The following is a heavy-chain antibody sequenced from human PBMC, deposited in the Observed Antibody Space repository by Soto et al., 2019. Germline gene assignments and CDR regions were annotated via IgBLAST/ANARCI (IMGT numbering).Heavy chain of an antibody. CDR3: ARPKSSVAGTEFDY. V-gene: IGHV3-30-3*01. J-gene: IGHJ4*02. CDR2: ISYDGSNK. Sequence: QVQLVESGGGVVQPGRSLRLSCAASGFTFSSYAMHWVRQAPGKGLEWVAVISYDGSNKYYADSVKGRFTISRDNSKNTLYLQMNSLRAVDTAVYYCARPKSSVAGTEFDYWGQGTLVTVSS. D-gene: IGHD6-19*01. CDR1: GFTFSSYA.